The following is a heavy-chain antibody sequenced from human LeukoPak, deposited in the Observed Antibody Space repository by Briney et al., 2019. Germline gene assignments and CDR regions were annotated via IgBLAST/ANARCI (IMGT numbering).Heavy chain of an antibody. CDR3: ARDTDSWYFDY. Sequence: GGSLRLSCAASGFTFSSYSMNWVRQAPGKGLEWVSYISSSSSTIYYADSVKGRFTISRDNSKNKLYLQMNSLRAEDTAVYYCARDTDSWYFDYWGQGTLVTVSS. J-gene: IGHJ4*02. V-gene: IGHV3-48*01. D-gene: IGHD6-13*01. CDR2: ISSSSSTI. CDR1: GFTFSSYS.